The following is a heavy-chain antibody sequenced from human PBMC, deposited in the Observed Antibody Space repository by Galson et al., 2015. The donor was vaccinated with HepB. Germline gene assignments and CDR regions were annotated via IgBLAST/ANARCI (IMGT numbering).Heavy chain of an antibody. D-gene: IGHD3-3*01. CDR3: AKDQRRRFLEWFFDS. Sequence: SLRLSCATSGFTFNAYGMHWVRQAPGRGLEWVAVISFDGTKQYYADSVKGRFTISRDISNKTLFPQMNSLRAEDTAMYYCAKDQRRRFLEWFFDSWGQGTLVTVSS. V-gene: IGHV3-30*18. CDR2: ISFDGTKQ. CDR1: GFTFNAYG. J-gene: IGHJ4*02.